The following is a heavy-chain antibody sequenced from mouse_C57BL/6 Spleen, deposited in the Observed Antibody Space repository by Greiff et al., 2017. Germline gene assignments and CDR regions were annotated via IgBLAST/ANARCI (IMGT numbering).Heavy chain of an antibody. V-gene: IGHV1-64*01. CDR2: IHPNSGST. J-gene: IGHJ3*01. CDR3: VPYGNYPFAY. Sequence: QVQLQQPGAELVKPGASVTLSCKASGYTFTSYWMHWVKQRPGQGLEWIGMIHPNSGSTNYNEKFKSKATLTVDKSSSTAYMQLSSLTSEDSAVYYCVPYGNYPFAYWGQGTLVTVSA. D-gene: IGHD2-1*01. CDR1: GYTFTSYW.